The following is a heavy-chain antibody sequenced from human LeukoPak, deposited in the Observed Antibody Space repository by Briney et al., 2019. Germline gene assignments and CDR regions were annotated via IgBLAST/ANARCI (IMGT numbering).Heavy chain of an antibody. J-gene: IGHJ6*03. D-gene: IGHD4-11*01. CDR3: ARGGNYEDDGDYYMDV. CDR2: MNPNSGNT. Sequence: GASVKVSCKASGYTFTSYDINWVRQATGQGLGWMGWMNPNSGNTGYAQKFQGRVTITRNTSISTAYMELSSLRSEDTAVYYCARGGNYEDDGDYYMDVWGKGTTVTVSS. V-gene: IGHV1-8*03. CDR1: GYTFTSYD.